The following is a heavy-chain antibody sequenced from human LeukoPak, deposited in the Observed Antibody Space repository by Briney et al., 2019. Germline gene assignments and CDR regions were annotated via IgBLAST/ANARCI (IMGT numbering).Heavy chain of an antibody. V-gene: IGHV1-69*06. CDR3: ARAAPKYYYDSSGSIPAGY. J-gene: IGHJ4*02. CDR2: IIPIFGTA. CDR1: GGTFSSYA. D-gene: IGHD3-22*01. Sequence: ASVKVSCKASGGTFSSYAISWVRQAPGQGLEWMGGIIPIFGTANYTQKFQGRVTITADKSTSTAYMELSSLRSEDTAVYYCARAAPKYYYDSSGSIPAGYWGQGTLVTVSS.